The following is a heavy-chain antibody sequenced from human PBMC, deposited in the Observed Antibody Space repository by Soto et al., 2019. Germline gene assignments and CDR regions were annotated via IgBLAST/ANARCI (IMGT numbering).Heavy chain of an antibody. J-gene: IGHJ4*02. CDR3: VRVGFNSHSDFDY. CDR1: GYTFNTYY. V-gene: IGHV1-2*02. D-gene: IGHD2-21*01. CDR2: INPNSEVT. Sequence: QVQLVQSGAEVKKPGASVKVSCKASGYTFNTYYIHWVRQAPGQGLKWMGWINPNSEVTGYAQSFQVRVTMTSDMSITTAYMELTSLRSDDTAVYYCVRVGFNSHSDFDYWGQGTLITVSS.